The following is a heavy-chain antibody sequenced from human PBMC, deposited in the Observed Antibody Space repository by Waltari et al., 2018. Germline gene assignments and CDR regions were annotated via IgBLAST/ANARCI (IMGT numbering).Heavy chain of an antibody. CDR3: ARHVLWFRESQLNWYFDL. Sequence: QVQLQESGPGLVKPSATLSLTCAVSGYSISRGYYWGWLRQPPGKGLGGIGSIYHSGSTYYNPSLKSRVTISVDTSKNQFSLKLSSVTAADTAVYYCARHVLWFRESQLNWYFDLWGRGTLVTVSS. J-gene: IGHJ2*01. CDR1: GYSISRGYY. D-gene: IGHD3-10*01. V-gene: IGHV4-38-2*01. CDR2: IYHSGST.